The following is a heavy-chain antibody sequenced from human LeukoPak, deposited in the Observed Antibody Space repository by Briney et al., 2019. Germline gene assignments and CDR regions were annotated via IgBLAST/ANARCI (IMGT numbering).Heavy chain of an antibody. Sequence: GGSLRLSCAASGFRFSDHYMNWIRQAPGKGLEWVSYIRSTGTSIYYADSVKGRFTISRDNANNLVFLQMDSLRADDTAVYYCAGGLMGGSFDFWGQGNLVTVSS. J-gene: IGHJ4*02. CDR1: GFRFSDHY. CDR2: IRSTGTSI. D-gene: IGHD2-8*01. V-gene: IGHV3-11*01. CDR3: AGGLMGGSFDF.